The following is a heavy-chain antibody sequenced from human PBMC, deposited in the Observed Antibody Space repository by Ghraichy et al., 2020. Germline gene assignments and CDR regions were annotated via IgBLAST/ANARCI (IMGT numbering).Heavy chain of an antibody. Sequence: LSLTCAASGFTVSSNYMSWVRQAPGKGLEWVSVIYSGGSTYYADSVKGRFTISRDNSKNTLYLQMNSLRAEDTAVYYCARDRGGGDYGDYYYYYGMDVWGQGTTVTVSS. V-gene: IGHV3-66*02. J-gene: IGHJ6*02. D-gene: IGHD4-17*01. CDR3: ARDRGGGDYGDYYYYYGMDV. CDR1: GFTVSSNY. CDR2: IYSGGST.